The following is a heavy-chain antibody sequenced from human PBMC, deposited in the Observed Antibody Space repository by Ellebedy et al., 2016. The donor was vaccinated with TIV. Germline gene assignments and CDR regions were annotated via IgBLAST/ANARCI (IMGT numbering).Heavy chain of an antibody. J-gene: IGHJ4*02. CDR1: GFTFSDYT. D-gene: IGHD6-19*01. CDR3: VRLGSGWFYDF. CDR2: ISGHGDNT. Sequence: GESLKISCAASGFTFSDYTMHWVRQAPEKGLEYVSGISGHGDNTFYASSVKGRFTISRDNSQNRLSLQMGSLRPDDTAVLYCVRLGSGWFYDFWGQGTLVTVSS. V-gene: IGHV3-64*01.